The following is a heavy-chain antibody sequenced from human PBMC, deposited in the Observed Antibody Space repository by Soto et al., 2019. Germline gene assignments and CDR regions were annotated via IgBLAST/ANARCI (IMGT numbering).Heavy chain of an antibody. CDR2: ISYDGSNK. CDR3: ATIPVGATLPLDY. Sequence: PGGSLRLSCAASGSTFSSYGMHWVRQAPGKGLEWVAVISYDGSNKYYADSVKGRFTISRDNSKNTLYLQMNSLRAEDTAVYYCATIPVGATLPLDYWGQGXLVTVYS. V-gene: IGHV3-30*03. CDR1: GSTFSSYG. D-gene: IGHD1-26*01. J-gene: IGHJ4*02.